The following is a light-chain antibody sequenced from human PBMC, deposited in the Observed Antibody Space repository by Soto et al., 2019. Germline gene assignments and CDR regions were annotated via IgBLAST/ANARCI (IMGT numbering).Light chain of an antibody. J-gene: IGKJ2*01. CDR1: QSLVYSDGNTY. CDR2: KVS. V-gene: IGKV2-30*01. Sequence: DVVMTQSPLSLPVTLGQPASISCRSSQSLVYSDGNTYLNWFQQRPGQSPRRLIYKVSNRDSGVPDRFSGSGPGTDFALEISRVEAEDVGVYYCMQGTPWPHLLYTFGQGTNLEIK. CDR3: MQGTPWPHLLYT.